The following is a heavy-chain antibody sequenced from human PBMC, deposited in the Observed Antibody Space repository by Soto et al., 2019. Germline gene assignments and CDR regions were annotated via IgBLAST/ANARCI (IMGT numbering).Heavy chain of an antibody. J-gene: IGHJ5*02. CDR1: GYTFTNYG. V-gene: IGHV1-18*01. CDR3: ARGVGSGSYYNQYNWFDP. CDR2: ISAYNGNT. Sequence: QVQLVQSGAEVKKPGASVKVSCKASGYTFTNYGISWVRQAPGQGLEWMGWISAYNGNTNHAQKLQGRVTMTTDTSTSTAYRERRSLRSDDTAVYYCARGVGSGSYYNQYNWFDPWGQGTLVTVSS. D-gene: IGHD3-10*01.